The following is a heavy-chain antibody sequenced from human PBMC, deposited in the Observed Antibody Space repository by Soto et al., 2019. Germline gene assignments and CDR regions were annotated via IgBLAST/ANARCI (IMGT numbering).Heavy chain of an antibody. CDR3: ARELRFLEWYPPHDAFDI. V-gene: IGHV6-1*01. Sequence: KQSQTLSLTCAISGDSVSSNSAAWNWIRQSPSRGLEWLGRTYYRSKWYNDYAVSVKSRITINPDTSKNQFSLQLNSVTPEDTAVYYCARELRFLEWYPPHDAFDIWGQGTMVTVSS. CDR2: TYYRSKWYN. J-gene: IGHJ3*02. D-gene: IGHD3-3*01. CDR1: GDSVSSNSAA.